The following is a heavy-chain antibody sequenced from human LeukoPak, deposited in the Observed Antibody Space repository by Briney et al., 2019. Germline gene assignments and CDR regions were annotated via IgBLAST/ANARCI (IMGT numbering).Heavy chain of an antibody. Sequence: GGSLRLSCAASGFTFDDYAMPWVRQAPGKGLEWVSAISGSGGSTYYADSVKGRFTISRDNSKNTLYLQMNSLRAEDTAVYYCAKDPRSSGWYWGQGTLVTVSS. CDR1: GFTFDDYA. D-gene: IGHD6-19*01. CDR2: ISGSGGST. V-gene: IGHV3-23*01. J-gene: IGHJ4*02. CDR3: AKDPRSSGWY.